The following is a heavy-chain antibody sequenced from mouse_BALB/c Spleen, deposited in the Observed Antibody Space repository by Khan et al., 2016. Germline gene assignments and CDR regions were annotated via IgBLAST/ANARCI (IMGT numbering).Heavy chain of an antibody. Sequence: EVELVESGGGLVQPGGSLRLSCATSGFTFTDYYMSWVRQPPGTALEWLGFIRNKANGYTTAYSASVKGRFTISRDNFQSILSLQLNTLRAEYSATYYWARDLEGYDDAMDYWGQGTAVTVSS. CDR3: ARDLEGYDDAMDY. CDR1: GFTFTDYY. D-gene: IGHD2-2*01. J-gene: IGHJ4*01. CDR2: IRNKANGYTT. V-gene: IGHV7-3*02.